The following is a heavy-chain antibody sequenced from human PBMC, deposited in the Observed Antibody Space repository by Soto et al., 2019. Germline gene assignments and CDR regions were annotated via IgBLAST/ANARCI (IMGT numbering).Heavy chain of an antibody. CDR2: IDPSGGRT. V-gene: IGHV1-46*01. CDR1: GYTFATYY. D-gene: IGHD6-25*01. CDR3: ARNKASGLDI. J-gene: IGHJ3*02. Sequence: QVQLVQAGAEVEKPGASLKVSCEASGYTFATYYLHWVRQAPGQGLEWVGFIDPSGGRTTYSQKSQGRVTITRDTSTSTVYVELSSLRSDDTAVYYCARNKASGLDIWGQGTMVTVAS.